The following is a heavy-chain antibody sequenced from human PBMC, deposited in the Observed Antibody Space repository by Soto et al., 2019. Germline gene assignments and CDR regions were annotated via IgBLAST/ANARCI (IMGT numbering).Heavy chain of an antibody. D-gene: IGHD3-3*01. CDR3: ARGVYDYWSGYYAGSGLDV. Sequence: QVQLLESGPGLLKPSETLSLTCSVSGGSMSPYYWSWIRQSPRKGLEWIGYIYYSGNTNYNPSLKSRVTISVDTSKDQFSLRPSSVTTADSAVYYCARGVYDYWSGYYAGSGLDVWGPGTTVIVSS. CDR2: IYYSGNT. V-gene: IGHV4-59*01. CDR1: GGSMSPYY. J-gene: IGHJ6*02.